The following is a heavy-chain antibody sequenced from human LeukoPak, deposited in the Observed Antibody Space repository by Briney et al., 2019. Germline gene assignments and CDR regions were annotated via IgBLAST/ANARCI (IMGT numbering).Heavy chain of an antibody. CDR3: ARYTRSSGGDY. D-gene: IGHD6-6*01. V-gene: IGHV3-7*01. Sequence: QTGGSLRLSCAASGFTFSDFWMSWLRQAPGKGLEWVANMKEDGSEKYYVDSVKGRFTVSRDNAKNSMYLQMNSLRAEDTAVYYCARYTRSSGGDYWGQGTLVTVSS. CDR1: GFTFSDFW. CDR2: MKEDGSEK. J-gene: IGHJ4*02.